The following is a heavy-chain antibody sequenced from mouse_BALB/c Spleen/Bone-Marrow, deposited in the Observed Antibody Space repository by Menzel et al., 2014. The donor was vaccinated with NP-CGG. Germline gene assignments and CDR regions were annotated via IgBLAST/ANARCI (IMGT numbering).Heavy chain of an antibody. D-gene: IGHD2-14*01. CDR3: AKIGTTTGAMDY. V-gene: IGHV2-5*01. J-gene: IGHJ4*01. CDR1: GFSLTSYG. Sequence: VKLMESGPGLVQPSQSLSITCTVSGFSLTSYGVHWVRQSPGKGLEWLGVIWRGGSTDYNAAFMSRLSITKDNSKSQVFFKMNSLQADDTATYYCAKIGTTTGAMDYWGQGTSVTVSS. CDR2: IWRGGST.